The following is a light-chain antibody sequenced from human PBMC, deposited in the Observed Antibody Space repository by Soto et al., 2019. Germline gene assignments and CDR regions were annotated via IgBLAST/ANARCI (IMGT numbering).Light chain of an antibody. J-gene: IGLJ1*01. Sequence: QSALTQPASVSGSPGQSITISCTATSSDVGSFNYVSWYQHHPGKAPKLMIYEVTSRPSGVSNRFSGSKSGNTASLTISGFQAEDEADYYCVSYATSTTLYVFGSGTKVTVL. CDR3: VSYATSTTLYV. CDR2: EVT. CDR1: SSDVGSFNY. V-gene: IGLV2-14*01.